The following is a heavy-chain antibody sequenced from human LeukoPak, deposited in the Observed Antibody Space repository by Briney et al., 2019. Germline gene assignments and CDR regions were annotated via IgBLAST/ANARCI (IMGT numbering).Heavy chain of an antibody. Sequence: GGSLRLSCTASGFTFSSYAMSWVRQAPGKGLEWVSAISGSGGSTYYADSVKGRFTISRDNSKNTLYLQMNSLRAEDTAVYYCARAGGIVVVPAAIRGAYFDYWGQGTLVTVSS. J-gene: IGHJ4*02. CDR2: ISGSGGST. CDR3: ARAGGIVVVPAAIRGAYFDY. D-gene: IGHD2-2*01. V-gene: IGHV3-23*01. CDR1: GFTFSSYA.